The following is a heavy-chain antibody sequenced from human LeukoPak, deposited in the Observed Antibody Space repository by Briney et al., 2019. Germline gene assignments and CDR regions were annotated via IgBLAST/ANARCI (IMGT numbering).Heavy chain of an antibody. J-gene: IGHJ5*02. V-gene: IGHV3-23*01. CDR3: AKDNYHSSIFLNWFDP. CDR1: GFSFSRYA. CDR2: ISGSGGST. D-gene: IGHD6-13*01. Sequence: GGSLRLSCAASGFSFSRYAMSWVRQAPGKGLEWVSAISGSGGSTYYADSVKGRFTISRDNSKNTLYLQMNSLRAEDTAVYYCAKDNYHSSIFLNWFDPWGQGTLVTVSS.